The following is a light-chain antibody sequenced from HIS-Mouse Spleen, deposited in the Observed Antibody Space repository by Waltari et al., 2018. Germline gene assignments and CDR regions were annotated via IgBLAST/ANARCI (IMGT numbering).Light chain of an antibody. CDR2: EGS. CDR3: CSYAGSSTWV. V-gene: IGLV2-23*01. Sequence: QSALTQPASVSGSPGQSITISCTGTSSDVGSYNLLSWYQQHPSKAPKLMIYEGSKRPSGVSNRFSGSKSGNTASLTISGLQAEDEADYYCCSYAGSSTWVFGGGTKLTVL. J-gene: IGLJ3*02. CDR1: SSDVGSYNL.